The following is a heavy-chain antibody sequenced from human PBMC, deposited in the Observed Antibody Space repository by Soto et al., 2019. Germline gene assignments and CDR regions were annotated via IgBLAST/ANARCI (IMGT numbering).Heavy chain of an antibody. CDR1: GFTFSSYA. D-gene: IGHD6-19*01. CDR3: AKTANGWFSAFDL. V-gene: IGHV3-23*01. J-gene: IGHJ3*01. Sequence: EVQLLESGGGLVQPGGSLRLSCAASGFTFSSYAMSWVRQAPGKGLEWVSAISGSGGTTYYADSVKGLFTFSRDNSKNTLYLQINSLRAEDTAVYYCAKTANGWFSAFDLLGQGTMVTVSS. CDR2: ISGSGGTT.